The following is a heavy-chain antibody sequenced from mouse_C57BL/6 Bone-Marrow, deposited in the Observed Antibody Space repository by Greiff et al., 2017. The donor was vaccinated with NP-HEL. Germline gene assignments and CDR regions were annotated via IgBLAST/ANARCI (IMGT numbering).Heavy chain of an antibody. CDR1: GYTFTSYG. CDR2: IYPRSGNT. CDR3: ARPTVVATDFDY. D-gene: IGHD1-1*01. Sequence: VQLQQSGAELARPGASVKLSCKASGYTFTSYGISWVKQRTGQGLEWIGEIYPRSGNTYYNEKFKGKATLTADKSSSTAYMELRSLTSNDSSVFFCARPTVVATDFDYWGQGTTLTVSS. V-gene: IGHV1-81*01. J-gene: IGHJ2*01.